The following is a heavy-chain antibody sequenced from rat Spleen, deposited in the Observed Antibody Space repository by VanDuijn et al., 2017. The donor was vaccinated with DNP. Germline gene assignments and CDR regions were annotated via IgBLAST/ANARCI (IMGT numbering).Heavy chain of an antibody. CDR1: GFNFNDYW. J-gene: IGHJ2*01. D-gene: IGHD4-3*01. CDR3: ARENFGVDY. Sequence: EVKLVESGGGLVQPGRSLKLSCTASGFNFNDYWMGWVRQAPGKGLEWIAEINKDSSTIKYTPSLKEKLTISRDNAQNTLYLQLSNLGSEDTAIYYCARENFGVDYWGQGVMVTVSS. V-gene: IGHV4-2*01. CDR2: INKDSSTI.